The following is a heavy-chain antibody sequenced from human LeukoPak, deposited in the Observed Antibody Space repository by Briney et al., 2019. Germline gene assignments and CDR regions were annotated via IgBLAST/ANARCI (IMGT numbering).Heavy chain of an antibody. V-gene: IGHV4-34*01. CDR3: ARETYPSGWFDP. Sequence: PSETLSLTCAVYGGSFSGYYWSWIRQPPGKGLEWIGETNHSGSTNYNPSLKSRVTISVDTSKNQFSLKLRSVTAADTAVYYCARETYPSGWFDPWGQGTLVTVSS. CDR1: GGSFSGYY. CDR2: TNHSGST. D-gene: IGHD2-21*01. J-gene: IGHJ5*02.